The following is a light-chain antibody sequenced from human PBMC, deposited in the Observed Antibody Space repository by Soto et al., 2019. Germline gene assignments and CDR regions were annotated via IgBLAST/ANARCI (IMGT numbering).Light chain of an antibody. Sequence: EIVMTQSPVTLSVSPGERATLSCRASQSVRSNLAWYQHKPGQAPSLLIYGAFTRATGIPARFIGTGSGTEFTLTISSLQSEDFALYYCQQYNDWPLTFGQGTKVEV. V-gene: IGKV3-15*01. CDR2: GAF. CDR1: QSVRSN. CDR3: QQYNDWPLT. J-gene: IGKJ1*01.